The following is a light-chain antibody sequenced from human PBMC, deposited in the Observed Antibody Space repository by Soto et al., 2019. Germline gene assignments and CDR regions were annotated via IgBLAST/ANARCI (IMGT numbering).Light chain of an antibody. CDR1: QSVSSY. J-gene: IGKJ3*01. CDR2: DAS. V-gene: IGKV3-11*01. CDR3: QQRSNWLVT. Sequence: EIVLTQSPATLSLSPGERATLSCRASQSVSSYLGWYQQKRGQAPRLLIYDASNRATGIPARFSGSGSGTDFTLTISSLEPEDFAVYYCQQRSNWLVTFGPGTTVDIK.